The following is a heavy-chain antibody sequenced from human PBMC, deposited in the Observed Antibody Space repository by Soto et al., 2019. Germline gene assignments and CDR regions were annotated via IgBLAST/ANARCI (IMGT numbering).Heavy chain of an antibody. Sequence: SVKVSCKASGDTFISCTISWVRQAPGQGLEWMGRIIPSGGIASYAQKFQGRVTITTDTSTSTAYMELSSLRSEDTAVYYCARDPVMMVMGYFDYWGQGTLVTVS. D-gene: IGHD3-22*01. CDR2: IIPSGGIA. V-gene: IGHV1-69*04. CDR3: ARDPVMMVMGYFDY. CDR1: GDTFISCT. J-gene: IGHJ4*02.